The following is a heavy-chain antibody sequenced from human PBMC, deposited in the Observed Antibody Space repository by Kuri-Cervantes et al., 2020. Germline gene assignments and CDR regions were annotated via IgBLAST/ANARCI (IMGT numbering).Heavy chain of an antibody. J-gene: IGHJ4*02. CDR2: INPNSGGT. V-gene: IGHV1-2*02. CDR3: ARDPQIRYYYDSSGYYYDY. Sequence: ASVKVSCKASGGTFSSYAISWVRQAPGQGLEWMGWINPNSGGTNYAQKFQGRVTMTRDTSISTAYMELSRLRSDDTAVYYCARDPQIRYYYDSSGYYYDYWGQGTLVTVSS. CDR1: GGTFSSYA. D-gene: IGHD3-22*01.